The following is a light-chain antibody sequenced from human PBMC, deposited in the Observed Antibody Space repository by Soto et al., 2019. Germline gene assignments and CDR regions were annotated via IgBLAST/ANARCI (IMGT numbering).Light chain of an antibody. V-gene: IGKV3-20*01. Sequence: VLTQSPGTLSWSPGESATLFCWASQYVSSGYLAWYQQKPGQAPRLLIYSASTRAAGIPDRFSGSGSETDFSLSIRRLEPEDFAVYYCQVYAGSHLWTFGQGTKVEVK. CDR3: QVYAGSHLWT. CDR2: SAS. J-gene: IGKJ1*01. CDR1: QYVSSGY.